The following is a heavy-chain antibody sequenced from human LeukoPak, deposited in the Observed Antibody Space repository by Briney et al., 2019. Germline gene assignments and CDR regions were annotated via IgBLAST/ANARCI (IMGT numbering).Heavy chain of an antibody. CDR3: ARDRGIAAALPGY. D-gene: IGHD6-13*01. J-gene: IGHJ4*02. V-gene: IGHV1-69*05. CDR2: IIPIFGTA. Sequence: ASVKVSCKASGGTFSSYAISWVRQALGQGLEWMGRIIPIFGTANYAQKFQGRVTITTDESTSTAYMELSSLRSEDTAVYYCARDRGIAAALPGYWGQGTLVTVSS. CDR1: GGTFSSYA.